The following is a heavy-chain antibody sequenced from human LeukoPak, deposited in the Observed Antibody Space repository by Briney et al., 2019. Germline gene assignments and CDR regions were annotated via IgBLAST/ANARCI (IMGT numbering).Heavy chain of an antibody. D-gene: IGHD5-18*01. V-gene: IGHV3-21*01. CDR1: GFTFSSYS. CDR2: ISSSSSYI. Sequence: GGSLRLSCAASGFTFSSYSMNWVRQAPGKGLEWVSSISSSSSYIYYADSVRGRFTISRDNAKNSLYLQMNSLRAEDTAVHYCAREHGNRGYSYGFDYWGQGTLVTVSS. J-gene: IGHJ4*02. CDR3: AREHGNRGYSYGFDY.